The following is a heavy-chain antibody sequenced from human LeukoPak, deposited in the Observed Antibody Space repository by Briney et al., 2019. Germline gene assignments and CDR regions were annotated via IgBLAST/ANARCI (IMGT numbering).Heavy chain of an antibody. D-gene: IGHD1-26*01. CDR2: IYYSGST. V-gene: IGHV4-59*01. Sequence: PSETLSLTCTVSGGSISSYYWSWIRQPPGKGLEWIGYIYYSGSTNYNPSLKSRVTISVDTSKNQFSLKLSSVTAADTAVYYCARVTNPRELLSAFDIWGQGTMVTVSS. J-gene: IGHJ3*02. CDR1: GGSISSYY. CDR3: ARVTNPRELLSAFDI.